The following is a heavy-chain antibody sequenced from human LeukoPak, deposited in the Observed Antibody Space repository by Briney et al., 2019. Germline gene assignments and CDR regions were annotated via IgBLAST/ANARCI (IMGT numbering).Heavy chain of an antibody. Sequence: GGSLRLSCAASGFTFDDYAMHWVRQAPGKGLEWVSGISWNSVSIDYADSVKGRFTISRDNAKNSLYLQMNSLSAEDTAVYYCARDRSHYYDSSGYYLPFDYWGQGTLVTVSS. J-gene: IGHJ4*02. CDR1: GFTFDDYA. D-gene: IGHD3-22*01. CDR2: ISWNSVSI. CDR3: ARDRSHYYDSSGYYLPFDY. V-gene: IGHV3-9*01.